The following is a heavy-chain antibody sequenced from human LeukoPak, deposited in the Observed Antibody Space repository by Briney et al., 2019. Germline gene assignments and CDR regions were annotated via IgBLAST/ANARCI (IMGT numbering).Heavy chain of an antibody. CDR3: ARDPTVTMIVVAPDY. CDR1: GYTFTGYY. V-gene: IGHV1-18*04. D-gene: IGHD3-22*01. Sequence: GASVKVSCKASGYTFTGYYMHWVRQAPGQGLEWMGWISAYNGNTNYAQKLQGRVTMTTDTSTSTAYMELRSLRSDDTAVYYCARDPTVTMIVVAPDYWGQGTLVTVSS. J-gene: IGHJ4*02. CDR2: ISAYNGNT.